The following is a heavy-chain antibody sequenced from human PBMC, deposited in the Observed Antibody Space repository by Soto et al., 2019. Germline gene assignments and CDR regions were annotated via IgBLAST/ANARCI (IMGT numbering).Heavy chain of an antibody. Sequence: PGGSLRLSCAASGFTFSSYDMHWVRQAPGKGLEWVALISYDGRNKYYADSVKGRFTISRDNSKNTLYLQMNSLRAEDTAVYYCAQGSSGDVYYWGQGTLVTVSS. V-gene: IGHV3-30*18. CDR1: GFTFSSYD. CDR3: AQGSSGDVYY. J-gene: IGHJ4*02. D-gene: IGHD2-21*02. CDR2: ISYDGRNK.